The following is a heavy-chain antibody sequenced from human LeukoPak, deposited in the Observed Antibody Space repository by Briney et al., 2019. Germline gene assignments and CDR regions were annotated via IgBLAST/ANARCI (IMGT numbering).Heavy chain of an antibody. D-gene: IGHD3-3*01. V-gene: IGHV4-34*01. J-gene: IGHJ6*02. Sequence: KPSETLSLTCTVYGGSFRGYYWSWIRQPPGKGLEWIGEINHSGSTNYNPSLKSRVTISVDTSKNQFSLKLSSVTAADTAVYYCARGPRGTIFGVVITQHYYYYGMDVWGQGTTVTVSS. CDR3: ARGPRGTIFGVVITQHYYYYGMDV. CDR1: GGSFRGYY. CDR2: INHSGST.